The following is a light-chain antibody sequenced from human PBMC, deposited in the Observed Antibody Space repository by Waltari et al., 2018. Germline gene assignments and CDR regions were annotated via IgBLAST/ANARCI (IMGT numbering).Light chain of an antibody. Sequence: EIEMTQSPATLAVSPGERATVPARASQSVGNKLAWYQQNPGQAPRLLFYDASTRATGIPVRFSGSGSGTEFTLTISSLQSEDFAVYYCQQSNNWPYTFGQGTKLEIK. V-gene: IGKV3-15*01. J-gene: IGKJ2*01. CDR3: QQSNNWPYT. CDR1: QSVGNK. CDR2: DAS.